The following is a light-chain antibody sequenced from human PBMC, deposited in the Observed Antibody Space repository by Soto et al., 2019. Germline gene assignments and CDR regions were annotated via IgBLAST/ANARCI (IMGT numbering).Light chain of an antibody. V-gene: IGLV1-44*01. CDR1: NSNIGSNT. CDR3: AAWDDSLNGFWV. Sequence: QSVLTQPPSASETPGQRVTISCSGSNSNIGSNTVNWYQQLPGTAPKLLIYSNSQRPSGVPDRFSGSKSGTSASLAISGLQSEDEADYYCAAWDDSLNGFWVFGGGTKVTVL. J-gene: IGLJ3*02. CDR2: SNS.